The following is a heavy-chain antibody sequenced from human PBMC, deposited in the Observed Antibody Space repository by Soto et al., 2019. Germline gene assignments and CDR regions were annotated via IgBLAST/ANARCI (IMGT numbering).Heavy chain of an antibody. D-gene: IGHD3-3*01. V-gene: IGHV3-15*07. CDR3: TTDLPYYDIWSGYYGLDY. J-gene: IGHJ4*02. Sequence: EVQLVESGGGLVKPGGSLRLSCAASGFTFSNAWMNWVRQAPGKGLEWVGRIKSKTDGGTTDYAAPVKGRFTISRDDSKDTLYLQMNSLKTEDTAVYYCTTDLPYYDIWSGYYGLDYWGQGTLVTVSS. CDR2: IKSKTDGGTT. CDR1: GFTFSNAW.